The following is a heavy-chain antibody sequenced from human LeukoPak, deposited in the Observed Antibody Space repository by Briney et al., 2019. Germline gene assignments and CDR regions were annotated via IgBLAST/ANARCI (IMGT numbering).Heavy chain of an antibody. V-gene: IGHV3-23*01. CDR1: GFTFSSYA. Sequence: GGSLRLSCAASGFTFSSYAMSWVRQAPGKGLEWVSAISGSGGSTYYADSVKGRFTISRDNSKNTLYLQMNSLRAEDTAVYYCAKGQDRLRWELIILGANGVDYWGQGTLVTVSS. J-gene: IGHJ4*02. D-gene: IGHD5/OR15-5a*01. CDR3: AKGQDRLRWELIILGANGVDY. CDR2: ISGSGGST.